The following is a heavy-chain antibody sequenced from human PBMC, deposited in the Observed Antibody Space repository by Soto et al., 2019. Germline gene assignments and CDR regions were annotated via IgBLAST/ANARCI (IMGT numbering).Heavy chain of an antibody. CDR1: GCSISSGGYY. D-gene: IGHD3-10*01. CDR2: IYYSGST. CDR3: ARDFPGPGTGPPSFDY. J-gene: IGHJ4*02. V-gene: IGHV4-31*03. Sequence: QVQLQESGPGLVKPSQTLSLTCTVSGCSISSGGYYWSWIRQHPGKGLEWIGYIYYSGSTYYNPSLRSRVTISVDSSKNQFSLKLSSVTAADTAVYYCARDFPGPGTGPPSFDYWGQGTLVTVSS.